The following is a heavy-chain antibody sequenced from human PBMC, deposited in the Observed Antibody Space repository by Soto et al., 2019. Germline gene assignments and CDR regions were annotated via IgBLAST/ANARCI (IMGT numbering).Heavy chain of an antibody. J-gene: IGHJ4*02. CDR2: INPSGGST. D-gene: IGHD3-10*01. CDR3: ARDRGGSGSVDY. Sequence: QVQLVQSGAEVKKPGASVKVSCKASGYTFTSYYMHWVRQAPGQGLEWMGIINPSGGSTSYAQKFQGRVIMTRDTSTITVYMELSSLRSEDTAVYYCARDRGGSGSVDYWGQGTLVTVSS. CDR1: GYTFTSYY. V-gene: IGHV1-46*01.